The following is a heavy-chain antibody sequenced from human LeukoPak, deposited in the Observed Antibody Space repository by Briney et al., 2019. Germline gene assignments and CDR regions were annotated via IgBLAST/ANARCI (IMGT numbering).Heavy chain of an antibody. Sequence: SETLSLTCTVSGGSISSSSYYWAWIRQPPGKGLEWIASGDYSGGTYYNPSLESRVAISADMSKKQISLKLASVTGADTAVYYCAGERGEEYSSGWYKTNFFYNWGQGIRVSVSS. CDR3: AGERGEEYSSGWYKTNFFYN. CDR2: GDYSGGT. V-gene: IGHV4-39*07. J-gene: IGHJ4*02. D-gene: IGHD6-19*01. CDR1: GGSISSSSYY.